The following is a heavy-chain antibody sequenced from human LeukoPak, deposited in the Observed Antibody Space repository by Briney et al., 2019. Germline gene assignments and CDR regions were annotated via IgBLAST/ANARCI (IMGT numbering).Heavy chain of an antibody. CDR1: GGSISSYY. CDR3: AGGAAAGTYYYGMDV. J-gene: IGHJ6*02. CDR2: IYYSGST. V-gene: IGHV4-59*01. D-gene: IGHD6-13*01. Sequence: SETLSLTCTVSGGSISSYYWSWTRQPPGKGLEWIGYIYYSGSTNYNPSLKSRVTISVDTSKNQFSLKLSSVTAADTAVYYCAGGAAAGTYYYGMDVWGQGTTVTVSS.